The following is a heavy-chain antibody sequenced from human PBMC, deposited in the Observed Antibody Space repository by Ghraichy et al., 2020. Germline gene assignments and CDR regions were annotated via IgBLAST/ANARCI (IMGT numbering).Heavy chain of an antibody. CDR3: AMLPSETGGSSGYYYGGDY. V-gene: IGHV3-9*01. CDR2: ISWNSGSI. CDR1: GFTFDDYA. D-gene: IGHD3-22*01. J-gene: IGHJ4*02. Sequence: GGSLRLSCAASGFTFDDYAMHWVRQAPGKGLEWVSGISWNSGSIGYADSVKGRFTISRDNAKNSLYLQMNSLRAEDTALYYCAMLPSETGGSSGYYYGGDYWGQGTLVTVSS.